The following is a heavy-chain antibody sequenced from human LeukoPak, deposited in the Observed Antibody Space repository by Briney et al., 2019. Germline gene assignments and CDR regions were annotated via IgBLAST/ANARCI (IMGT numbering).Heavy chain of an antibody. CDR1: GGSLSSYY. CDR3: ARTNSENYDILTGYSNWFDP. Sequence: SETLSLTCTVSGGSLSSYYWSWIRQPPGKGLGWIGYIYYSGRPNYNPSLKSRVTISVDTSKNQFSLKLSSVTAADTAVYYCARTNSENYDILTGYSNWFDPWGQGTLVTVSS. J-gene: IGHJ5*02. D-gene: IGHD3-9*01. CDR2: IYYSGRP. V-gene: IGHV4-59*01.